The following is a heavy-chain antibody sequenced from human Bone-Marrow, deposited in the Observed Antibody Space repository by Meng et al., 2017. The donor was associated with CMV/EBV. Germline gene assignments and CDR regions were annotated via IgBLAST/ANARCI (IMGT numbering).Heavy chain of an antibody. CDR3: ARAAAYQVPPYYYGMDV. D-gene: IGHD2-2*01. CDR2: IYYSGST. CDR1: GGSISSSSYY. Sequence: GSLRLSCTVSGGSISSSSYYWGWIRQPPGKGLEWIGSIYYSGSTYYNPSLKSRVTISVDTSKHQFSLKLSSVTAADTAVYYCARAAAYQVPPYYYGMDVWGQGTTVTVSS. J-gene: IGHJ6*02. V-gene: IGHV4-39*07.